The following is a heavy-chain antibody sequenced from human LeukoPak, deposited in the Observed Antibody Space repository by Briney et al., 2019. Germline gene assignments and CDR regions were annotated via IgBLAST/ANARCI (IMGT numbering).Heavy chain of an antibody. J-gene: IGHJ3*02. V-gene: IGHV1-8*02. CDR1: GGTFSSYA. D-gene: IGHD6-13*01. Sequence: ASVKVSCKASGGTFSSYAISWVRQAPGQGLEWMGWMNPNSGNTGYAQKFQGRVTMTRNTSISTAYMELSSLRSEDTAVYYCARGTAAANIQLDAFDIWGQGTMVTVSS. CDR3: ARGTAAANIQLDAFDI. CDR2: MNPNSGNT.